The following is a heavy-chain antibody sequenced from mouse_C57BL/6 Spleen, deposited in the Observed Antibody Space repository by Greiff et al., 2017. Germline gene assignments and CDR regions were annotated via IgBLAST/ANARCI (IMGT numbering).Heavy chain of an antibody. D-gene: IGHD1-1*01. J-gene: IGHJ3*01. V-gene: IGHV1-4*01. CDR1: GYTFTSYT. CDR3: ARIGVYYWFAY. Sequence: QVHVKQSGAELARPGASVKMSCKASGYTFTSYTMHWVKQRPGQGLEWIGYINPSSGYTKYNQKFKDKATLTVDNSSSTAYMQLSSLTSEDSAVYCCARIGVYYWFAYWGQGTLVTVSA. CDR2: INPSSGYT.